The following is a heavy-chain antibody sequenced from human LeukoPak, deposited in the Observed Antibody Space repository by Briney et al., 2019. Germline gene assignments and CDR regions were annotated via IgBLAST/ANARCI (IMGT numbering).Heavy chain of an antibody. V-gene: IGHV3-23*01. D-gene: IGHD3-10*01. CDR1: GFTFSSYA. CDR2: ISGSGGST. CDR3: AKGSEGSGSYYNVFDY. Sequence: PGGFLRLSCAASGFTFSSYAMSWVRQAPGKGLEWVSAISGSGGSTYYADSVKGRFTISRDNSKNTLYLQMNSLRAEDTAVYYCAKGSEGSGSYYNVFDYWGQGTLVTVSS. J-gene: IGHJ4*02.